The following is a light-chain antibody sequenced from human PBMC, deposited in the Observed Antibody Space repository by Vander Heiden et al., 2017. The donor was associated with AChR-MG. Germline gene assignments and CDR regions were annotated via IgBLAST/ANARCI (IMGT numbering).Light chain of an antibody. V-gene: IGKV3-11*01. CDR2: DAS. J-gene: IGKJ4*01. CDR1: QSVSSR. Sequence: EIVLPQSPATLSLSPGERATLSCRASQSVSSRLAWYQQKPGQAPRLLIYDASKRATGIPARFSGGGSGTDFTLTISSLEPEDFAVYYCQHRSSWPLTFGGGTKVEIK. CDR3: QHRSSWPLT.